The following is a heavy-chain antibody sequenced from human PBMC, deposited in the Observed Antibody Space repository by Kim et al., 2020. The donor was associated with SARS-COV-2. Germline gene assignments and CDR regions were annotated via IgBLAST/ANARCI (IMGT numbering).Heavy chain of an antibody. D-gene: IGHD3-10*01. CDR1: GFTVSSNY. CDR3: ARDSLSFGDGGFY. V-gene: IGHV3-53*01. J-gene: IGHJ4*02. Sequence: GGSLRLSCAASGFTVSSNYMSWVRQAPGKGLEWVSVIYSGGSTYYADSVKGRFTISRDNSKNTLYLQMNSLRAEDTAVYYCARDSLSFGDGGFYWGQGTLVTVSS. CDR2: IYSGGST.